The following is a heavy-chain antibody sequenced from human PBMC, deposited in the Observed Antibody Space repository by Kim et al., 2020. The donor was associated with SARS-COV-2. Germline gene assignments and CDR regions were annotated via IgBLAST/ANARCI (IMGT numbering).Heavy chain of an antibody. V-gene: IGHV3-33*01. CDR3: ARGYCGTATCYTGGTYLVF. D-gene: IGHD2-2*02. CDR2: IWYNGSNK. J-gene: IGHJ4*02. CDR1: GFTFSTYG. Sequence: GGSLRLSCAASGFTFSTYGMHWVRQAPGKGLEWVATIWYNGSNKYYPDSVKGRFTVSRDNSKNMLYLQMNSLRAEETAVYYCARGYCGTATCYTGGTYLVFWGGETRDTVFS.